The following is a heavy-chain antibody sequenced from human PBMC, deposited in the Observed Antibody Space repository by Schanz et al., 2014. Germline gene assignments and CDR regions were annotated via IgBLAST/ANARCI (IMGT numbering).Heavy chain of an antibody. Sequence: EVQLLESGGALVQPGGSLRLSCAASGFTFSSYTMNWVRQAPGKGLEWVANIKQDGSEKYYVDSVKGRFTISRDNAKNSLYLQMNSLTAEDTAVYYCAKAGSGWSTAGYYYWGQGTLVAVSS. CDR1: GFTFSSYT. CDR2: IKQDGSEK. CDR3: AKAGSGWSTAGYYY. D-gene: IGHD6-19*01. J-gene: IGHJ4*02. V-gene: IGHV3-7*01.